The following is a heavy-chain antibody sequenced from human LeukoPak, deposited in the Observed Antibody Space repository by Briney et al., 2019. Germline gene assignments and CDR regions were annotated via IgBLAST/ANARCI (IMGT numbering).Heavy chain of an antibody. CDR2: INPSGGST. J-gene: IGHJ4*02. Sequence: AASVKVSCKASGYTFTSYYMHWVRQAPGQGLEWMGIINPSGGSTSYAQKFQGRVTMTRDTSKNQFSLKLSSVTAADTAVYYCARVSWFDELPNYWGQGTLVSVSS. CDR3: ARVSWFDELPNY. D-gene: IGHD3-10*01. CDR1: GYTFTSYY. V-gene: IGHV1-46*01.